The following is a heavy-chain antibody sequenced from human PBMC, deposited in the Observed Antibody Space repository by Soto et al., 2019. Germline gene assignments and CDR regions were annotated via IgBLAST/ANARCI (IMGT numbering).Heavy chain of an antibody. Sequence: PGGSLRLSCAASGFTFSSYVMSWVRQAPGKGLEWVSGISGSGGTTYYADSVQGRFTISRDSSKSTLYLQMNSLRAEDTAVYYCAKGWLVRRGQFDYWGHGTMVTVSS. CDR1: GFTFSSYV. CDR2: ISGSGGTT. CDR3: AKGWLVRRGQFDY. V-gene: IGHV3-23*01. D-gene: IGHD6-19*01. J-gene: IGHJ4*01.